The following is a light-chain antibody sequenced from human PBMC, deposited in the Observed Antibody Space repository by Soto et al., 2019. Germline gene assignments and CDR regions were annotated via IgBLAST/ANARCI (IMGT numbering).Light chain of an antibody. Sequence: IHMTLSSSTLSGSVGYRVTITCRAIQTISSWLAWYQQKLGKAPKLLIYKASTLKSGVPSRFSGSGSGTEFTLTISSLQTDDFATYYCQQYNSYSWTFGQGTKVDIK. CDR3: QQYNSYSWT. CDR1: QTISSW. V-gene: IGKV1-5*03. J-gene: IGKJ1*01. CDR2: KAS.